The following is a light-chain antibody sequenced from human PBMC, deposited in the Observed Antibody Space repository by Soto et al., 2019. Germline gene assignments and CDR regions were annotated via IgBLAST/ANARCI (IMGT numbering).Light chain of an antibody. V-gene: IGLV2-23*01. Sequence: QSALTQPASVSGSPGQSITISCTGTSSDVGTYNLVSWYQQHPGKAPKLMIYEGSKRPSGLSNRFSGSKSGNTASLTVSGLKAEDEADDYCCSYAGGSTVVFGGGTKLTVL. CDR1: SSDVGTYNL. CDR3: CSYAGGSTVV. CDR2: EGS. J-gene: IGLJ3*02.